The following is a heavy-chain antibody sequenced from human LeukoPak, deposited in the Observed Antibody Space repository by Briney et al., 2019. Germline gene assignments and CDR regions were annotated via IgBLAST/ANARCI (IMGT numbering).Heavy chain of an antibody. D-gene: IGHD1-26*01. V-gene: IGHV4-39*07. CDR3: ARDTYSGSPSHPDSYNWFDP. J-gene: IGHJ5*02. CDR1: GGSISSSSYY. Sequence: SETLSLTCTVSGGSISSSSYYWGWIRQPPGTGLEWIGSIYYSGSTYYNPSLKSRVTISVDRSKNQFSLKLSSVTAADTAVYYCARDTYSGSPSHPDSYNWFDPWGQGTLVTVSS. CDR2: IYYSGST.